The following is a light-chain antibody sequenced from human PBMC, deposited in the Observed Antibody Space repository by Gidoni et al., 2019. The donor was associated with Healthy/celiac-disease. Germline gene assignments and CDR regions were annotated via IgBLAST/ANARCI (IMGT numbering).Light chain of an antibody. J-gene: IGKJ1*01. CDR1: QSISSY. V-gene: IGKV1-39*01. CDR2: AAS. Sequence: IQMTQSPSSLSASVGDRVTITCRASQSISSYLNWYQQKPGKAPKLLIYAASSFQSGVPSRFSGSGSGTEFTLTISSLQPEDFATYYCQQSYSTPRTFGQGTKVEIK. CDR3: QQSYSTPRT.